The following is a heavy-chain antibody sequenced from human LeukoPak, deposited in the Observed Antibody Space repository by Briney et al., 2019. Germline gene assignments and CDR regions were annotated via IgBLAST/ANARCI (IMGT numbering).Heavy chain of an antibody. CDR3: AKDPGVVPAHYFDY. J-gene: IGHJ4*02. CDR1: GCTFSSYA. CDR2: TGSTAVST. Sequence: GASLSLSCAASGCTFSSYAMNWVRQAPGKRLELVSATGSTAVSTFYADSVKRRFTVSRDNSKNTLSLQMNSLRAENTAVYYCAKDPGVVPAHYFDYWGQGILVTVSS. V-gene: IGHV3-23*01. D-gene: IGHD2-2*01.